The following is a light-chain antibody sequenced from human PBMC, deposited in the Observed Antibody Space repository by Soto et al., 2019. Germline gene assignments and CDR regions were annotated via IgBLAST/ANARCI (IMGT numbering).Light chain of an antibody. Sequence: SVLTQPSSVSGSLGQSITISFTGTSSDVGAYNSVSWYQQHPGKAPKLIIFEVFNRPSGASTRFSGSKSGNTASLTISGLQADDEADYYCSSYTDSSTCVFGTGTKVTVL. CDR2: EVF. CDR3: SSYTDSSTCV. V-gene: IGLV2-14*01. CDR1: SSDVGAYNS. J-gene: IGLJ1*01.